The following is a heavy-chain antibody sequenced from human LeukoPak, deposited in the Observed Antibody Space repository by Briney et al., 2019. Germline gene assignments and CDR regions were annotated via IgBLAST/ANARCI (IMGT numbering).Heavy chain of an antibody. D-gene: IGHD1-1*01. CDR2: VYYNGIT. Sequence: SETLSLTCTVSGVSINTYFWSWIRQPPGKGLEWIGYVYYNGITNYNPSLKSRVSISLDTSKNQFSLRLNPGTAAETAVYCCASELGATTFQGGQGTLVTVSS. CDR3: ASELGATTFQ. J-gene: IGHJ4*02. CDR1: GVSINTYF. V-gene: IGHV4-59*01.